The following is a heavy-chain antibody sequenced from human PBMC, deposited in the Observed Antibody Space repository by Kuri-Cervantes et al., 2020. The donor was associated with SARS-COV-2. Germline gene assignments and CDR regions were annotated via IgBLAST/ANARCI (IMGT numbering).Heavy chain of an antibody. CDR2: ISSSSSYI. CDR3: ARVPMPRRLAAAGKGDY. D-gene: IGHD6-13*01. Sequence: GGSLRLSCEASGFIFSNYYMTWVRQAPGKGLEWVSSISSSSSYIYYADSVKGRFTISRDNAKNSLYLQMNSLRAEDTAVYYCARVPMPRRLAAAGKGDYWGQGTLVTVSS. J-gene: IGHJ4*02. V-gene: IGHV3-21*01. CDR1: GFIFSNYY.